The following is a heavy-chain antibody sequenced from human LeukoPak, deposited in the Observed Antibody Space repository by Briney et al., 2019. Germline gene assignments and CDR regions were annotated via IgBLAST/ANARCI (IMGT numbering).Heavy chain of an antibody. Sequence: PGGSLRLSCAASGFTFSSYSMNWVRQAPGKGLEWVSSISSSSSYIYYADSVKGRFTISRDNAKNSLYLQMNSLRAEDTAVYYCARGHTYFEGYCSGGNCPPDYWGQGTLVTVSS. CDR3: ARGHTYFEGYCSGGNCPPDY. CDR2: ISSSSSYI. CDR1: GFTFSSYS. V-gene: IGHV3-21*01. J-gene: IGHJ4*02. D-gene: IGHD2-15*01.